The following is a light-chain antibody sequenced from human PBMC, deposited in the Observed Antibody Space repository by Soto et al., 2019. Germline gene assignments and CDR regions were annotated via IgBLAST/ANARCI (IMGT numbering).Light chain of an antibody. CDR1: QSVSNN. CDR2: GAS. Sequence: EIVMTHSPATLSVSPGERATLSCRASQSVSNNLAWYQQKPGQAPRLLIYGASTRATAIPARFSGSGSGTEFTLTISSLQSEDFAVYFCQQYDNWPYTFGQGNRLHIK. V-gene: IGKV3-15*01. J-gene: IGKJ2*01. CDR3: QQYDNWPYT.